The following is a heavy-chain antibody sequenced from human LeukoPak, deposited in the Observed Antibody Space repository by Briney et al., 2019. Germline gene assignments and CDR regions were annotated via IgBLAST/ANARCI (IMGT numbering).Heavy chain of an antibody. D-gene: IGHD2-15*01. CDR2: ISSSGSSI. V-gene: IGHV3-48*03. Sequence: GGSLRLSCAASGYTFSSYEMNWVRQAPGKGLEWVSYISSSGSSIHYADSVKGRFTISRDNAKNSLYLQMNSLRAEDTAVYHCARQISRYCSGGSCYSGWEFYFDYWGQGTPVTVSS. CDR3: ARQISRYCSGGSCYSGWEFYFDY. CDR1: GYTFSSYE. J-gene: IGHJ4*02.